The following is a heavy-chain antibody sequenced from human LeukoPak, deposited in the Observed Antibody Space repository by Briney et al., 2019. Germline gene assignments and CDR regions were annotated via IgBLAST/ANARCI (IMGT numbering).Heavy chain of an antibody. V-gene: IGHV4-34*01. Sequence: PSETLSLTCAVYGGSFSGYYWSWIRQPPGKGLEWIGEINHSGSTNYNPSLKSRVTISVDTSKNQFSLKLSSVTAADTAVYYCARAPHSSTSCFDLWGRGTLVTVSS. CDR3: ARAPHSSTSCFDL. J-gene: IGHJ2*01. D-gene: IGHD2-2*01. CDR2: INHSGST. CDR1: GGSFSGYY.